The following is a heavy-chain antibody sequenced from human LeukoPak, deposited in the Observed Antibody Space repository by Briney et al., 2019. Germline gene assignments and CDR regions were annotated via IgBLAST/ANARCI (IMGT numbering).Heavy chain of an antibody. CDR3: AKVLVAATHYLDY. J-gene: IGHJ4*02. CDR1: GYSISSGYY. V-gene: IGHV4-38-2*02. D-gene: IGHD2-15*01. Sequence: PSETLSLTCTVSGYSISSGYYWGWIRQPPGKGLEWIGSIYHSGRTFYNPSLKSRVTISVDTSKNQFSLKLTSVTAADTAVYYCAKVLVAATHYLDYWGQGTLVTVSS. CDR2: IYHSGRT.